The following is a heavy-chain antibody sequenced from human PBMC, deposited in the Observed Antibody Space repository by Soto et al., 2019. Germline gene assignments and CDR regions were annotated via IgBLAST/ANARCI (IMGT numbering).Heavy chain of an antibody. CDR3: ARVVLTPPTQFDR. D-gene: IGHD3-22*01. CDR1: GGSISSGSYF. Sequence: SDTLSLTCTVSGGSISSGSYFWSWVRQRPGEGLEWIGNIYYTGITYYNLSLKSRVAISVDTSKNHFSLTLTSLTAADTAIYYWARVVLTPPTQFDRWGQGTLVTVSS. J-gene: IGHJ4*02. V-gene: IGHV4-30-4*02. CDR2: IYYTGIT.